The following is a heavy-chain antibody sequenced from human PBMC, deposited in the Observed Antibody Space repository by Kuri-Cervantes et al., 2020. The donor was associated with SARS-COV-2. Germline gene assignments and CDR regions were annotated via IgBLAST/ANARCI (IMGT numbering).Heavy chain of an antibody. CDR3: ARNSKRSGYTYGVTGRLDP. D-gene: IGHD5-18*01. Sequence: GSLRLSCAVYGGSVSGYYWSWIRQPPGKGLEWIGEINHSGTTNYNVSLKSRVTISVDTSKNQFSLKLYSVTAADTAVYYCARNSKRSGYTYGVTGRLDPWGRGTLVTVSS. CDR1: GGSVSGYY. V-gene: IGHV4-34*01. J-gene: IGHJ5*02. CDR2: INHSGTT.